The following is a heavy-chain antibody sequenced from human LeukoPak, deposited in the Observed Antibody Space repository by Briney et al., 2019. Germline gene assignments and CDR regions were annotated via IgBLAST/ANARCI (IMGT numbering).Heavy chain of an antibody. CDR1: GYSIRSGFY. CDR2: IYYSGST. V-gene: IGHV4-38-2*02. J-gene: IGHJ5*02. Sequence: SETLSLTCTVSGYSIRSGFYWGWIRQPPGKGLEWIGSIYYSGSTYYNPSLKSRVTISVDTSKNQFSLKLSSVTAADTAVYYCARVDSSGYLYWFDPWGQGTLVTVSS. CDR3: ARVDSSGYLYWFDP. D-gene: IGHD3-22*01.